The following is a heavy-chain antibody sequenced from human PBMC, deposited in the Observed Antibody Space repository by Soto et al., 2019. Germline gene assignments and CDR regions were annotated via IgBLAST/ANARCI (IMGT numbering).Heavy chain of an antibody. J-gene: IGHJ5*02. CDR1: GYTFTSYG. D-gene: IGHD1-26*01. Sequence: QVQLVQSGAEVKKPGASVKVSCKASGYTFTSYGLSWVRQAPGQGREWMGRISAYNYNTNYAQKLQGRATITTATSTGTVYMELRSLRSGDKAVYYWARVVGALGRGFDPWGQGTLVTVSS. CDR3: ARVVGALGRGFDP. CDR2: ISAYNYNT. V-gene: IGHV1-18*01.